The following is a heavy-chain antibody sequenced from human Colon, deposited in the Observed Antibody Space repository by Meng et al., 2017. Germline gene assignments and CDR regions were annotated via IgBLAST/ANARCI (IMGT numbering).Heavy chain of an antibody. CDR1: GYTFTNYY. V-gene: IGHV1-2*02. CDR2: INPSTGGT. J-gene: IGHJ5*02. D-gene: IGHD1-26*01. Sequence: QGQVVQVRAEEKKPGASVKVSCRASGYTFTNYYIYWVRQAPGRGPEWMGWINPSTGGTKYAQKFQGRVTMSSDTPITTAYMELNSLRSDDTAVYFCARDGRIVGATRGWLDPWGQGTLVTVSS. CDR3: ARDGRIVGATRGWLDP.